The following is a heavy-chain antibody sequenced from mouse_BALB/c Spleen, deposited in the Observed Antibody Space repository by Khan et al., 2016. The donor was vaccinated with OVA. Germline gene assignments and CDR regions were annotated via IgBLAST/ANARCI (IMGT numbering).Heavy chain of an antibody. CDR2: ISSAATYT. CDR3: TSGSCGWCAY. V-gene: IGHV5-9-1*01. J-gene: IGHJ3*01. D-gene: IGHD1-1*02. Sequence: EVELVESGGGLVEPGGSLKLSCAASGITFSSFVMSWVRQTPEKRLEWVATISSAATYTYYPASVKGRFTISRDNAKNTLYLHMNSPSSDATAIYYCTSGSCGWCAYWGLGTLVTV. CDR1: GITFSSFV.